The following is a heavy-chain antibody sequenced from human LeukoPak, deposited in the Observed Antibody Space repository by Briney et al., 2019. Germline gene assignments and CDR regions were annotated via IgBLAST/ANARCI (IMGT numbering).Heavy chain of an antibody. D-gene: IGHD7-27*01. Sequence: PSETLSLTCTVSGGSISSSSYYWGWIRQPPGKGLQWISYISTSSTTIYYADSVKGRFTISRDNSKNTLYLQMNSPRAEDTAAYYCAKDGNWARFENWGQGTLVTVSS. CDR1: GGSISSSSYY. CDR3: AKDGNWARFEN. J-gene: IGHJ4*02. V-gene: IGHV3-11*01. CDR2: ISTSSTTI.